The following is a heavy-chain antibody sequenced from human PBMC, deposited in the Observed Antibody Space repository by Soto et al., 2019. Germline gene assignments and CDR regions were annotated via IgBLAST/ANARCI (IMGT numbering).Heavy chain of an antibody. Sequence: LRLSCAASGFTFSSYGMHWVRQAPGKGLEWVAVISYDGSNKFYADSVKGRFTISRDNSKNTLYLQMSSLRAEDTAVYYCAKDDRELYYDFWRGSNWFDPWGQGTLVTVSS. D-gene: IGHD3-3*01. CDR3: AKDDRELYYDFWRGSNWFDP. CDR2: ISYDGSNK. V-gene: IGHV3-30*18. J-gene: IGHJ5*02. CDR1: GFTFSSYG.